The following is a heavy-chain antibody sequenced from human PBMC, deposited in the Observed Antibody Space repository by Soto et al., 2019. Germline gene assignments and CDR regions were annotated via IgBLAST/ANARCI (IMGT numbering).Heavy chain of an antibody. CDR3: ARRHRLDSDRGGYYYYGFDV. D-gene: IGHD2-15*01. Sequence: SETLSLTCTFSGGSISSDYWSWIRQPPGKGLEWIGNIHHSGSTYYNPSLKSRVTISVDTSKSQFSLSLSSMTAADTAVYYCARRHRLDSDRGGYYYYGFDVWGQGTTVTVS. V-gene: IGHV4-59*08. CDR2: IHHSGST. J-gene: IGHJ6*02. CDR1: GGSISSDY.